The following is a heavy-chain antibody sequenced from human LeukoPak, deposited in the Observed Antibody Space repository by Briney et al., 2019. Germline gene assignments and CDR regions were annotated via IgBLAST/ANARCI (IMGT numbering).Heavy chain of an antibody. CDR1: GGTFSSYA. V-gene: IGHV1-69*13. D-gene: IGHD2-2*01. J-gene: IGHJ4*02. CDR2: IIPIFGTA. Sequence: SVKVSCKASGGTFSSYAISWVRQAPGQGLEWMGGIIPIFGTANYAQKFQGRVTITADESTSTAYMELSSLRSEDTAVYYCARDVCSSTSCYETPFDYWGQGTLVTVSS. CDR3: ARDVCSSTSCYETPFDY.